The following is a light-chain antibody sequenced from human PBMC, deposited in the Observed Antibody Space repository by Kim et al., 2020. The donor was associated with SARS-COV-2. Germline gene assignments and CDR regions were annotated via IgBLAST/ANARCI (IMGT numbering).Light chain of an antibody. J-gene: IGLJ3*02. V-gene: IGLV3-9*01. CDR3: QVWDSTSWV. CDR1: NIGSKN. CDR2: RDR. Sequence: VALGQTARITCGGNNIGSKNVHWYQKKPGQAPVLVIYRDRNRPSGIPERFSGSNSGNTATLTVTRAQAGDEADYYCQVWDSTSWVFGGGTQLTVL.